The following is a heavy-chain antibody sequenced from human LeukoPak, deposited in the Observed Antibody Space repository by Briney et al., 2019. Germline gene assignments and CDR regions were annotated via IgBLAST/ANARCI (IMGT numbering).Heavy chain of an antibody. J-gene: IGHJ3*02. CDR2: ISSSGSTI. CDR1: GFTFSDYY. CDR3: ALAETSDAFDI. Sequence: PGGSGRLSCAASGFTFSDYYMSWVRQAPGKGLEWVSYISSSGSTIYYADSVKGRFTISRDNAKNSLYLQMNSLRAEDTAVYYCALAETSDAFDIWGQGTMVTVSS. D-gene: IGHD6-19*01. V-gene: IGHV3-11*01.